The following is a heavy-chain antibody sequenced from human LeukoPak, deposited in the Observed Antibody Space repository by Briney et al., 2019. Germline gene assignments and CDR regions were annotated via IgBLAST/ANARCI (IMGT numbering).Heavy chain of an antibody. V-gene: IGHV1-69*04. CDR1: RGTFSSYA. CDR2: IIPIFGIA. CDR3: ARSWRRRYSLNLPPPRYYYYGMDV. D-gene: IGHD5-18*01. Sequence: SVTVSCMACRGTFSSYAISWLRQAPGQGLEWMGRIIPIFGIANYAQKFQGRVTTTADKSTSTAYMELSSLRSEDTAVYYCARSWRRRYSLNLPPPRYYYYGMDVWGQGTTVTVSS. J-gene: IGHJ6*02.